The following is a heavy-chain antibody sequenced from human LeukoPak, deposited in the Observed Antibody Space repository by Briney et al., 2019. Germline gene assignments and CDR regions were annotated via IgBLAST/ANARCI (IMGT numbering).Heavy chain of an antibody. CDR1: GGSLSSYY. D-gene: IGHD6-19*01. Sequence: SETLSLTCTVSGGSLSSYYWSWIRQPPGKGLEWIGYIYSSGSTNYNPSFKSRVTISVDTSKNQFSLKLSSVTAADTAVYYCARRAVAENYFDYWGQGTLVTVSS. CDR2: IYSSGST. V-gene: IGHV4-59*08. CDR3: ARRAVAENYFDY. J-gene: IGHJ4*02.